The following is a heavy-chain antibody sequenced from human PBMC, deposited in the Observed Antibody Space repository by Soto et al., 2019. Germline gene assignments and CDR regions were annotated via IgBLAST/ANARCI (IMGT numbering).Heavy chain of an antibody. V-gene: IGHV1-69*13. CDR3: ARDRERNTAMEG. J-gene: IGHJ4*02. CDR1: GGTFSSYA. Sequence: SVKVSCKASGGTFSSYAISWVRQAPGQGLEWMGGIIPIFGTANYAQKFQGRVTITADESTSTAYMELSSLRSEDTAVYYCARDRERNTAMEGWGQGTLVTVSS. D-gene: IGHD5-18*01. CDR2: IIPIFGTA.